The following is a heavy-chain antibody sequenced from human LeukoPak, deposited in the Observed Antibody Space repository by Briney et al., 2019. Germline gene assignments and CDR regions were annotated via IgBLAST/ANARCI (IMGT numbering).Heavy chain of an antibody. D-gene: IGHD4-17*01. CDR2: ISWNSGSI. CDR3: AKGRYGDYGDYFDY. Sequence: GGSLRLSCAASGFTFDDYAMHWVRQAPGKGLEWVSGISWNSGSIGYADSVKGRLTISRDNAKNSLYLQMNSLRAEDTALYYCAKGRYGDYGDYFDYWGQGTLVTVSS. V-gene: IGHV3-9*01. CDR1: GFTFDDYA. J-gene: IGHJ4*02.